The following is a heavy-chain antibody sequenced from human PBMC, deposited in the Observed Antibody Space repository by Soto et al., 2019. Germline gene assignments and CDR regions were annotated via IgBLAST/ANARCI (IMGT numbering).Heavy chain of an antibody. Sequence: PGGSLRLSCAASGFSFSNFAVNWVRQAPGKGLEWVSTISGSGGTTYYADSVKGRFTISRDNSQDTLFLQMNSLRAEDTAVYYCAKIGPSVGVTGPYYYFDYWGPGTLVTVSS. CDR2: ISGSGGTT. D-gene: IGHD1-26*01. V-gene: IGHV3-23*01. CDR1: GFSFSNFA. CDR3: AKIGPSVGVTGPYYYFDY. J-gene: IGHJ4*02.